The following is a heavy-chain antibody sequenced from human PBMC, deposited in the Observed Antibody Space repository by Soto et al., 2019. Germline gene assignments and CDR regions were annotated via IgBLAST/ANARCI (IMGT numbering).Heavy chain of an antibody. CDR3: ATIGITARPV. V-gene: IGHV3-74*01. J-gene: IGHJ4*02. Sequence: PGGSLRLSCAASGFTFSTHLMHWVRQAPGKGLVWISRINSDGSSTNYADSVKGRFTISRDNAKNTVYLQMNSLRAEDTAVYYWATIGITARPVGGQGTRVTVSS. D-gene: IGHD6-6*01. CDR1: GFTFSTHL. CDR2: INSDGSST.